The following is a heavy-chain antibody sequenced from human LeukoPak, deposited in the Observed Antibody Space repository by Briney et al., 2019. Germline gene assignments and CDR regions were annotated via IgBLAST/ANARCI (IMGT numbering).Heavy chain of an antibody. Sequence: ASVKVSCKASGYTFTGYYMHWVRQAPGQGLEWMGWINPNSGGTNYAQKFQGRVTMTRDTSISTAYMELSRLRSDDTAVYYCARVRGSGFCSGSSCAKDPGYYYYMDVWGKGTTVTVSS. D-gene: IGHD2-2*01. CDR2: INPNSGGT. CDR3: ARVRGSGFCSGSSCAKDPGYYYYMDV. J-gene: IGHJ6*03. V-gene: IGHV1-2*02. CDR1: GYTFTGYY.